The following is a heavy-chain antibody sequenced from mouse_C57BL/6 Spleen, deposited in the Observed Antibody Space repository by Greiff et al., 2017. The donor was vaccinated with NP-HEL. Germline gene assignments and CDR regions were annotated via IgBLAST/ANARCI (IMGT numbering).Heavy chain of an antibody. V-gene: IGHV1-66*01. CDR1: GYSFTSYY. J-gene: IGHJ1*03. D-gene: IGHD2-2*01. CDR2: IYPGSGNT. CDR3: ARNYGYDDGYFDV. Sequence: VQLQQSGPELVKPGASVKISCKASGYSFTSYYIHWVKQRPGQGLEWIGWIYPGSGNTKYNEKFKGKATLTADTSSSTAYMQLSSLTSEDSAVYYCARNYGYDDGYFDVWGTGTTVTVSS.